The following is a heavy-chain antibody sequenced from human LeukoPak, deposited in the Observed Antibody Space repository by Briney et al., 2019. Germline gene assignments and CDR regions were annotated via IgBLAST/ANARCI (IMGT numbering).Heavy chain of an antibody. CDR1: GFTFSAYA. CDR3: ARVRYDSGWYDY. CDR2: ITTGGSST. Sequence: PGGSLRLSCAASGFTFSAYAMAWVRQAPGKGLECVSHITTGGSSTFHADSVKGRFTISRDNAKNSLYLQMNSLRGEDTAVYYSARVRYDSGWYDYWGQGALVIVSS. V-gene: IGHV3-48*04. J-gene: IGHJ4*02. D-gene: IGHD6-19*01.